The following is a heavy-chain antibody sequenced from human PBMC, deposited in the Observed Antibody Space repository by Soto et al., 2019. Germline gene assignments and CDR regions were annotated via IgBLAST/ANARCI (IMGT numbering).Heavy chain of an antibody. Sequence: GGSLRLSCAASGFTFSTYWMHWVRQAPGKGLVWVSRINSDGSTTNYADSVKGRFTISRDNAKNTLYLQMNSLRAEDTAVYYCARDRPNWGYDYWGQGTLVTVSS. CDR3: ARDRPNWGYDY. CDR1: GFTFSTYW. J-gene: IGHJ4*02. CDR2: INSDGSTT. D-gene: IGHD7-27*01. V-gene: IGHV3-74*01.